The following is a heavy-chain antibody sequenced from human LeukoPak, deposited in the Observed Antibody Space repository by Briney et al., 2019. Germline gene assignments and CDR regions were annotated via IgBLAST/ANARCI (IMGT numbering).Heavy chain of an antibody. CDR1: GGSISSYY. Sequence: SETLSLTCTVSGGSISSYYWSWIRQPPGKGLEWIGYIYYSGSTNYNPSLKSRVTISVDTSKNQFSLKLSSVTAADTAVYYCARDGPELDYGDSDAFGIWGQGTMVTVSS. J-gene: IGHJ3*02. D-gene: IGHD4-17*01. CDR3: ARDGPELDYGDSDAFGI. CDR2: IYYSGST. V-gene: IGHV4-59*01.